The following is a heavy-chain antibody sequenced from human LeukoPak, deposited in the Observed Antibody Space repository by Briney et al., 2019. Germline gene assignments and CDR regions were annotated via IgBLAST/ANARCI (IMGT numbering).Heavy chain of an antibody. D-gene: IGHD3-10*01. Sequence: SETLSLTCAVYGGSFSGYYWSWIRQPPGKGLEWIGEINHSGSTNYNPSLKSRVTISVDTSKNQFSLKLSSVTAADTAVYYCARLYRGYGSNPWGQGTLVTVSS. CDR3: ARLYRGYGSNP. J-gene: IGHJ5*02. CDR2: INHSGST. CDR1: GGSFSGYY. V-gene: IGHV4-34*01.